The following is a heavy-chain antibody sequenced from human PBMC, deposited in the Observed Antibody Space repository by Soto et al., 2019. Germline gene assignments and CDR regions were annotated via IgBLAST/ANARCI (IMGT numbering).Heavy chain of an antibody. J-gene: IGHJ4*02. V-gene: IGHV3-23*01. CDR2: ITDTGGDA. CDR1: GLTFGSRA. Sequence: GGSLRLSCVASGLTFGSRAMSWVRQAPGEGLQWVSTITDTGGDAKYADSVRGRFVISRDNSKKTLYLQMTSLTAEDSAMYFCARGSTDSYPGSRIFDHWGQGTLVTVSS. D-gene: IGHD3-10*01. CDR3: ARGSTDSYPGSRIFDH.